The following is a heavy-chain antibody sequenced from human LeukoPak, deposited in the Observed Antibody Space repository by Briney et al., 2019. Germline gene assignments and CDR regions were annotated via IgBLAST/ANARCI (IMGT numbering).Heavy chain of an antibody. D-gene: IGHD3-9*01. Sequence: SGTLSLTCAVSGHSITSNSWWSWVRQPPGKGLEWIGEVYHSGSTNYHPSLKSRVTITVDKSNNQFSLKLTSVTAADTAVYYCARDSDLTGYFSRFYYGLVVWGKGTTVTVSP. CDR1: GHSITSNSW. J-gene: IGHJ6*04. V-gene: IGHV4-4*02. CDR3: ARDSDLTGYFSRFYYGLVV. CDR2: VYHSGST.